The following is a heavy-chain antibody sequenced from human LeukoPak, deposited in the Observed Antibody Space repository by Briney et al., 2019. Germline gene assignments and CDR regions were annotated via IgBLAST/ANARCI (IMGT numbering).Heavy chain of an antibody. J-gene: IGHJ6*03. D-gene: IGHD3-9*01. CDR2: IKQDGSEK. CDR1: GFTFSSYW. Sequence: PGGSLRLSCAASGFTFSSYWMSWVRQAPGKGLEWVANIKQDGSEKYYVDSVKGRFTISRDNAKNSLYLQMNSLRAEDTAVYYCARDVRLTGPTGYYYYYMDVWGKGTTVTISS. V-gene: IGHV3-7*01. CDR3: ARDVRLTGPTGYYYYYMDV.